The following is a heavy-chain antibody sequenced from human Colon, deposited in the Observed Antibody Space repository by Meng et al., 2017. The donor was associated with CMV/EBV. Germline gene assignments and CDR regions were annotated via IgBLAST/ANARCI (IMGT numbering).Heavy chain of an antibody. CDR1: GGCFSGYH. V-gene: IGHV4-34*01. J-gene: IGHJ5*01. Sequence: CTLDGGCFSGYHWHWFRQTPQRGLEWIGHVNGGGSSNSNPSLKSRVTISLDTSKNQFSMRLTSVTVADTGVYYCARGMVVIAPWFDAWGHGTLVTVSS. CDR2: VNGGGSS. D-gene: IGHD2-21*01. CDR3: ARGMVVIAPWFDA.